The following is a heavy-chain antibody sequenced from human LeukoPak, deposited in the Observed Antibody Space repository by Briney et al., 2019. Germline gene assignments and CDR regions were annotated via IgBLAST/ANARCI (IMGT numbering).Heavy chain of an antibody. D-gene: IGHD3-22*01. V-gene: IGHV3-21*01. CDR1: GFTVSSNY. CDR2: ISSSSSYI. J-gene: IGHJ4*02. CDR3: ARDSKIVAYYYDSSGYYYDY. Sequence: TGGSLRLSCAASGFTVSSNYMSWVRQAPGKGLEWVSSISSSSSYIYYADSVKGRFTISRDNAKNSLYLQMNSLRAEDTAVYYCARDSKIVAYYYDSSGYYYDYWGQGTLVTVSS.